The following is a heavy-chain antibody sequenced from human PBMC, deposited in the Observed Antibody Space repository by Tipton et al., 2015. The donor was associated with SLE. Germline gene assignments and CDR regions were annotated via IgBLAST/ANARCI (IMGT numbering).Heavy chain of an antibody. CDR3: AKDQDLYYYYYYMDV. CDR1: GFTFSSYA. D-gene: IGHD3/OR15-3a*01. Sequence: SLRLSCAASGFTFSSYAMSWVRQAPGQGLEWVSAISGSGGSTYYADSVKGRFTISRDNSKNTLYLQMNSLRAEDTAVYYCAKDQDLYYYYYYMDVWGKGTTVTVSS. V-gene: IGHV3-23*01. J-gene: IGHJ6*03. CDR2: ISGSGGST.